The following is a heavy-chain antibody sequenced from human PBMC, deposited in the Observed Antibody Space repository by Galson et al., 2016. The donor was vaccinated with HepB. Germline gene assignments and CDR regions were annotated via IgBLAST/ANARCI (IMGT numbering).Heavy chain of an antibody. Sequence: SLRLSCAASGFTLSSYSMNWVRQAPGKGLEWVSSISSSSGYIYYADSVKGRFTISRDNPKNSLFLQMNSLRAEDTAVYYCARDLGLYGDSGVTNFYYFDYWGQGTLVTVSS. CDR1: GFTLSSYS. CDR3: ARDLGLYGDSGVTNFYYFDY. D-gene: IGHD4-17*01. CDR2: ISSSSGYI. V-gene: IGHV3-21*01. J-gene: IGHJ4*02.